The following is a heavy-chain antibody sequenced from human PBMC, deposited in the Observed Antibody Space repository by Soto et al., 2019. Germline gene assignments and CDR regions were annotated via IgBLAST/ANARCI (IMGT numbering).Heavy chain of an antibody. CDR2: IYYSGST. Sequence: NPSETLSLTCTVSGGSISSGDYYWSWIRQPPGKGLEWIGYIYYSGSTNYNPSLKSRVTISVDTSKNQFSLKLSSVTAADTAVYYCARGGPREDWNYAGGYYYYYGMDVWGQGTTVTVSS. D-gene: IGHD1-7*01. CDR1: GGSISSGDYY. V-gene: IGHV4-61*08. CDR3: ARGGPREDWNYAGGYYYYYGMDV. J-gene: IGHJ6*02.